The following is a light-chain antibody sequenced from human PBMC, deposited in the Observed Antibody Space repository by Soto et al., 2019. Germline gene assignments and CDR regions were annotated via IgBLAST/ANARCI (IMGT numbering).Light chain of an antibody. CDR2: GAG. J-gene: IGKJ5*01. CDR3: QQYGGSPAIT. CDR1: QGVSNNY. Sequence: EIVLTQSPGTLSLSPGERATLSCSAIQGVSNNYLAWYQQKPGQAPRLLMYGAGNRASGIPDRFRGSGSGTDFTLTISRLEPEDFAVYYCQQYGGSPAITFGQGTRLEIK. V-gene: IGKV3-20*01.